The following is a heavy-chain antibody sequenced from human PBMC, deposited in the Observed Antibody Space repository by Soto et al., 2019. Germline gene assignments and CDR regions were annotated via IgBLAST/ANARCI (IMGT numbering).Heavy chain of an antibody. CDR1: GYTFTGYY. J-gene: IGHJ6*02. V-gene: IGHV1-2*04. Sequence: ASVKVSCKASGYTFTGYYMHWVRQAPGQGLEWMGWINPNSGGTNYAQKFQGWVTMTRDTSISTAYMELSRLRSDDTAVYYCARYEGATGVGMDVWGQGTTVTVSS. D-gene: IGHD1-26*01. CDR3: ARYEGATGVGMDV. CDR2: INPNSGGT.